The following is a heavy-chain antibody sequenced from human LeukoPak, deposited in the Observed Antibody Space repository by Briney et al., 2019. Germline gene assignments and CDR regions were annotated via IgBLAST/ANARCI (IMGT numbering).Heavy chain of an antibody. Sequence: PGGSLRLSCAASGFTVSSNYMSWVRQAPGKGLEWVSVIYSGGSTYYADSVKGRFTISRDNSKNTLYLQKNSLRAEDTAVYYCARDGDYYDSSGALLGEDYWGQGTLVTVSS. CDR1: GFTVSSNY. V-gene: IGHV3-66*02. CDR2: IYSGGST. CDR3: ARDGDYYDSSGALLGEDY. D-gene: IGHD3-22*01. J-gene: IGHJ4*02.